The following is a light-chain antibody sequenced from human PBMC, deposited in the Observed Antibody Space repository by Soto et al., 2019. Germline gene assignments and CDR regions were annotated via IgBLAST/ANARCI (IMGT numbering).Light chain of an antibody. V-gene: IGKV3-11*01. CDR1: QSVPRSY. Sequence: EIVLTQSPGTLSLSPGERATLSCRASQSVPRSYLAWYQQKPGQAPRLLIYDASNRATGIPARFSGGGSGTDFTLTIDNLEPEDFAIYYCQQRSNWPPITFGQGTRLEIK. CDR2: DAS. CDR3: QQRSNWPPIT. J-gene: IGKJ5*01.